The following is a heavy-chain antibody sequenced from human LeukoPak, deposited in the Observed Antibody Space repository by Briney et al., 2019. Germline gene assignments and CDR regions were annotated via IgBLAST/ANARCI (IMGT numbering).Heavy chain of an antibody. Sequence: PSETLSLTCTVSGASISSYYWSWIRQPPGKGLEWIGYIYHSGSTNYNPSLKSRVTISVDTSKNRFSLKLSSVTAADTAVYYCARAAVNTGFDPWGQGTLVTVSS. J-gene: IGHJ5*02. CDR3: ARAAVNTGFDP. CDR1: GASISSYY. V-gene: IGHV4-59*01. D-gene: IGHD6-13*01. CDR2: IYHSGST.